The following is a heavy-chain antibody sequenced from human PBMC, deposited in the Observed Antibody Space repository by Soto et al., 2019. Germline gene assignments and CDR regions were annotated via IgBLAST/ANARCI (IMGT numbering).Heavy chain of an antibody. V-gene: IGHV1-2*02. D-gene: IGHD6-19*01. J-gene: IGHJ4*02. CDR2: ISPKSGGT. CDR1: GYTFTGYY. Sequence: ASVRVSCKASGYTFTGYYMHWVRQAPGQGFEWMGRISPKSGGTNYAQKFQGRVTMTWDTSLNTAYMELSSLVSEDTAVYYCARPPGYISDWYYFDLWGQGTLVTVSS. CDR3: ARPPGYISDWYYFDL.